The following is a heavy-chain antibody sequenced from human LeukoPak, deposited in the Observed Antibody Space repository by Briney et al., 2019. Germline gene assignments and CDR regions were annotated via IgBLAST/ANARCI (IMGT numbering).Heavy chain of an antibody. CDR3: ARAAYCSGGSCSKTPFYFDY. J-gene: IGHJ4*02. CDR2: VSGTSSDI. Sequence: GGSLRLSCAASGFTFSNYIMNRVRQAPGKGLEWVSSVSGTSSDIYYADSVKGRFTISRDNAKNSLFLQMNSLRAEDTAVYYCARAAYCSGGSCSKTPFYFDYWGQGTLVTVSS. D-gene: IGHD2-15*01. V-gene: IGHV3-21*01. CDR1: GFTFSNYI.